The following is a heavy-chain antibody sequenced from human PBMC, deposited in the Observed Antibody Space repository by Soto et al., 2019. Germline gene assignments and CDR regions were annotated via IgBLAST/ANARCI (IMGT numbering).Heavy chain of an antibody. V-gene: IGHV4-30-4*01. CDR3: ARASITMVRGVFGRWFDP. D-gene: IGHD3-10*01. Sequence: PSETLSLTCTVSGGSIISGDYYWSWIRQPPGKGLEWIGYIYYSGSTYYNPSLKSRVTISVDTSKNQFSLKLSSVTAADTAVYYCARASITMVRGVFGRWFDPWGQGTLVTVSS. J-gene: IGHJ5*02. CDR1: GGSIISGDYY. CDR2: IYYSGST.